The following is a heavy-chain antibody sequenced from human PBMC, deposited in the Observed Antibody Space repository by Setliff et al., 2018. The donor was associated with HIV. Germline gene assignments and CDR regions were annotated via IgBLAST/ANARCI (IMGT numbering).Heavy chain of an antibody. V-gene: IGHV4-34*01. CDR2: INHSGGT. CDR1: GRSFSGYY. D-gene: IGHD7-27*01. CDR3: ARGWGHDGFDF. J-gene: IGHJ3*01. Sequence: ETLSLTCAVYGRSFSGYYWNWIRQSPGKGLEWIGEINHSGGTNYNPSLKSRVTMSIDTSKNQFSLDVSSVTAADTAVYYCARGWGHDGFDFWGQGTMVTVS.